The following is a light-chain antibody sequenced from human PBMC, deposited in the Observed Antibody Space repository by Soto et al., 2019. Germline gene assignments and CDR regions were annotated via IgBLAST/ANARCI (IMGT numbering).Light chain of an antibody. J-gene: IGKJ4*01. V-gene: IGKV4-1*01. CDR1: QSVLSGSRHTNY. CDR2: GAS. CDR3: QQFYRTPLT. Sequence: IVMTQAPNSVPVSLGDRATINCDSRQSVLSGSRHTNYLAWYLQKPGQPLKLLIYGASARESGVADRFSGSGSGTDFTRTISSLLAEDVAVYYCQQFYRTPLTFVGGTKVDIK.